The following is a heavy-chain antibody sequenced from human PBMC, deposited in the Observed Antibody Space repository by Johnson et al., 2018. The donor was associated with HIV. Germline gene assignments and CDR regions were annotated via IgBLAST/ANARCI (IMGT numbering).Heavy chain of an antibody. Sequence: VQLVESGGGLVQPGGSLRLSCAASGFPFSSYAMTWVRQAPGKGMEWVSTIGGSGAGTFYADSVRGRFTVSRDNSKNTLYLQMNSLRAEDTAVYYCARAPSRLRYVDWSKDAFDIWGQGTMVTVSS. CDR1: GFPFSSYA. D-gene: IGHD3-9*01. V-gene: IGHV3-23*04. J-gene: IGHJ3*02. CDR3: ARAPSRLRYVDWSKDAFDI. CDR2: IGGSGAGT.